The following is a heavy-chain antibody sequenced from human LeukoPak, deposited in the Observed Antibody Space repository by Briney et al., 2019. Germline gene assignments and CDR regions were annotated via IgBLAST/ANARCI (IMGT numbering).Heavy chain of an antibody. Sequence: SETLSLTCTVSGGSISSNSYYWSWIRQHPGTGLEWIGNIYYSGSTYYNPSLKSRVAISVDTSKNQFSLKLSSVTAADTAVYYCARGRVWWGYRKSNDAFDIWGQGTMVTVSS. CDR3: ARGRVWWGYRKSNDAFDI. J-gene: IGHJ3*02. V-gene: IGHV4-31*03. CDR1: GGSISSNSYY. D-gene: IGHD2-21*01. CDR2: IYYSGST.